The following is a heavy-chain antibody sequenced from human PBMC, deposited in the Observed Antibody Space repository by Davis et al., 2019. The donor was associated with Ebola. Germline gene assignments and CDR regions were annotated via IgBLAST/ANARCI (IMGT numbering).Heavy chain of an antibody. CDR1: GFTFDAYG. CDR2: FGTGGDT. Sequence: GESLKISCATSGFTFDAYGLHWVRQAPGKGLEWVSTFGTGGDTYYADSVKGRFAISRDNSRGTLYLQMNSLRVEDTAIYYCVKDSSNIWFDVWGQGTLVTVSS. CDR3: VKDSSNIWFDV. J-gene: IGHJ3*01. V-gene: IGHV3-23*01. D-gene: IGHD2/OR15-2a*01.